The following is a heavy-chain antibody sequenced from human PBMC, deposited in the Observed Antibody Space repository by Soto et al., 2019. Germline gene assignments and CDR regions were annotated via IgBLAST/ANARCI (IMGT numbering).Heavy chain of an antibody. D-gene: IGHD3-3*01. CDR3: AREKYDFWSGSRISYYMDV. CDR2: IKQDGSKK. Sequence: GGSLRLSCAASGFTFSSYWMSWVRQAPGKGLEWVVNIKQDGSKKYYVDSVKGRFTISRHNAKNSLYLQMNGLRAEDTAVYYCAREKYDFWSGSRISYYMDVWGQGTTVTVSS. V-gene: IGHV3-7*01. J-gene: IGHJ6*03. CDR1: GFTFSSYW.